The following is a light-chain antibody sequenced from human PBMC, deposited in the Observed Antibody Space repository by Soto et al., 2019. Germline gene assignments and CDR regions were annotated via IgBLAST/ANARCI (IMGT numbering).Light chain of an antibody. CDR3: QQLNTYPFT. CDR1: QGISSY. CDR2: AAS. V-gene: IGKV1-9*01. J-gene: IGKJ4*01. Sequence: DIQLTQSPSFLSASVGDRVTITCRASQGISSYLAWYQQKPGKAPKLLIYAASTLQSGVPSRFRGSESGTEFTLTISSLQPEDFATYYCQQLNTYPFTFGGGTKVEIK.